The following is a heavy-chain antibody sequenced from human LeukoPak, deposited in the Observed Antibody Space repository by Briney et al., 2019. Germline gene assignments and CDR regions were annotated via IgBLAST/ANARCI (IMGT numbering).Heavy chain of an antibody. J-gene: IGHJ6*03. V-gene: IGHV4-38-2*02. D-gene: IGHD6-19*01. CDR3: ARSPYSSGWYYYYYYYMDV. CDR2: IYHSGST. CDR1: GYSISSGYY. Sequence: SETLSLTCTASGYSISSGYYWGWIRQPPGKGLEWIGSIYHSGSTYYNPSLKSRVTISVDTSKNQFSLKLSSVTAADTAVYYCARSPYSSGWYYYYYYYMDVWGKGTTVTISS.